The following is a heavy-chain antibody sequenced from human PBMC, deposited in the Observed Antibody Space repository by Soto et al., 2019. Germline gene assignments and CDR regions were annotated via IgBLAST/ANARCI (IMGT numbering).Heavy chain of an antibody. V-gene: IGHV3-74*01. CDR3: DRGVRDGFDL. Sequence: EVQLVESGGGLVQPGESLRLSCAASGFTFNYYWMNWVRQAPGKGLVWVSRIHSDGTTTTYADSVKGRFTISRDNARNTVSLPKSSLRVEDTAIYDCDRGVRDGFDLWGHGTVVTVSS. CDR2: IHSDGTTT. D-gene: IGHD2-21*02. J-gene: IGHJ3*01. CDR1: GFTFNYYW.